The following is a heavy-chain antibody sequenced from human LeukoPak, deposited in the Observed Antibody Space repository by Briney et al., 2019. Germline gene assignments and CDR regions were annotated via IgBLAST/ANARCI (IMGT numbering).Heavy chain of an antibody. Sequence: SETLSLTCAVSGYSISSGYYWGWIRQPPGKGLEWIGSIYHSGSAYYNPSLKSRVTISLDTSKNQFSLKLSSVTAADTAVYYCARRRYYDGSGYLEWGQGTLLSVSS. V-gene: IGHV4-38-2*01. J-gene: IGHJ1*01. CDR1: GYSISSGYY. CDR2: IYHSGSA. CDR3: ARRRYYDGSGYLE. D-gene: IGHD3-22*01.